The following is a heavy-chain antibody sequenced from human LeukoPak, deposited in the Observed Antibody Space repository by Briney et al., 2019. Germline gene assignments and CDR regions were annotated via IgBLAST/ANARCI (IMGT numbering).Heavy chain of an antibody. CDR3: ARDTAYRTNWYFDL. Sequence: GGSLRLSCAVSGFTFSDYYMSWIRQAPGKGLEWVSYISSSGSTIYYADSVKGRFTISRGNAKNSLYLQMNSLRAEDTAVYYCARDTAYRTNWYFDLWGRGTLVTVSS. V-gene: IGHV3-11*04. CDR2: ISSSGSTI. J-gene: IGHJ2*01. D-gene: IGHD1-1*01. CDR1: GFTFSDYY.